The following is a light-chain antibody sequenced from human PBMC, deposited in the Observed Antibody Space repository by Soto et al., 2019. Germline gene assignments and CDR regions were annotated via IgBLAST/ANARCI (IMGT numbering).Light chain of an antibody. J-gene: IGKJ5*01. CDR1: QSVSSY. Sequence: TQSPSSLSASVGDRATLSCRASQSVSSYLAWYQQKPGQAPRLLIYDAYNRATGIPPRFSGSGSGTDFTLTISSLEPEDSAVYYCQQRHMWPITFGQGTRLEIK. CDR3: QQRHMWPIT. V-gene: IGKV3-11*01. CDR2: DAY.